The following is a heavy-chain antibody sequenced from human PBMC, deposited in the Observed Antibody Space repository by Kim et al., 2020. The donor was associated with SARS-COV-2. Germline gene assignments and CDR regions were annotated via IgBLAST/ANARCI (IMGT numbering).Heavy chain of an antibody. J-gene: IGHJ4*02. CDR3: ARDRTSIAVASYFDY. CDR1: GGTFSSYA. D-gene: IGHD6-19*01. V-gene: IGHV1-69*06. Sequence: SVKVSCKASGGTFSSYAISWVRQAPGQGLEWMGGIIPIFGTANYAQKFQGRVTITADKSTSTAYMELSSLRSEDTAVYYCARDRTSIAVASYFDYWGQGTLVTVSS. CDR2: IIPIFGTA.